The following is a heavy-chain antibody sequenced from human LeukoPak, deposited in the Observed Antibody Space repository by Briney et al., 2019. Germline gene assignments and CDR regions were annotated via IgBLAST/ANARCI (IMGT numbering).Heavy chain of an antibody. CDR2: INPNSGGT. D-gene: IGHD2-15*01. J-gene: IGHJ4*02. Sequence: ASVTVSCKASGYTFTGYYMHWVRQAPGQGLEWMGWINPNSGGTNYAQKFQGWVTMTRDTSISTAYMELSRLRSDDTAVYYCAREDCSGGSCYFDYWGQGTLVTVSS. CDR1: GYTFTGYY. CDR3: AREDCSGGSCYFDY. V-gene: IGHV1-2*04.